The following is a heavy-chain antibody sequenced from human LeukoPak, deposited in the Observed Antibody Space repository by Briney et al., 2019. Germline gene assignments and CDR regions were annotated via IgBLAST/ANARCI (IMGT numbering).Heavy chain of an antibody. CDR2: IYTSGST. Sequence: SETLSLTCTVSGGSISSYYWSWIRQPAGKGLEWIGRIYTSGSTNYNPSLKSRVTMSVDTSKNQVSLKLSSVTAADTAVYYCARGSYGSGSYHLYYYYGMDVWGQGTTVTVSS. J-gene: IGHJ6*02. CDR1: GGSISSYY. D-gene: IGHD3-10*01. V-gene: IGHV4-4*07. CDR3: ARGSYGSGSYHLYYYYGMDV.